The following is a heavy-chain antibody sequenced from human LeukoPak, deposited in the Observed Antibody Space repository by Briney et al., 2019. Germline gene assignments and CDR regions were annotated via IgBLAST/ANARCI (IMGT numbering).Heavy chain of an antibody. CDR2: IKSKTDGGTT. CDR1: GFTFSNAW. Sequence: GGSLRLSCAASGFTFSNAWMSWVRQAPGKGLEWVGRIKSKTDGGTTDYAAPVKGRFTISRDDSKNTLYLQMNSLKTEDTAVYYCTTEITMVRGASYYYYGMDVWGKGTTVTASS. J-gene: IGHJ6*04. CDR3: TTEITMVRGASYYYYGMDV. V-gene: IGHV3-15*01. D-gene: IGHD3-10*01.